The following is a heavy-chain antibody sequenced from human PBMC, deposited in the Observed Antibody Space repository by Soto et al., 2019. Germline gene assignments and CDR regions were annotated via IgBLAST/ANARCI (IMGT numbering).Heavy chain of an antibody. CDR2: INWSGGST. J-gene: IGHJ4*02. V-gene: IGHV3-20*04. D-gene: IGHD1-26*01. CDR3: ARDWTYSGSYFGY. CDR1: GFTFDDYG. Sequence: ESGGGVVRPGGSLRLSCAASGFTFDDYGMSWVRQVPGKGLEWISGINWSGGSTAYADSVKGRFTISRDNAKDSLFLQMSSLRAEDTALYYCARDWTYSGSYFGYWGQGTLVSVSS.